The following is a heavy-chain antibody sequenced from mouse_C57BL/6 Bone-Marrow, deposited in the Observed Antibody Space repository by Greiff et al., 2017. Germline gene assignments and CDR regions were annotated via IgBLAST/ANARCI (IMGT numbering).Heavy chain of an antibody. CDR2: INPSNGGT. D-gene: IGHD1-1*01. CDR1: GYTFTSYW. J-gene: IGHJ2*01. V-gene: IGHV1-53*01. Sequence: LQPGTELVKPGASVKLSCKASGYTFTSYWMHWVKQRPGQGLEWIGNINPSNGGTNYNEKFKSKATLTVDKSSSTAYMQLSSLTSEDSAVYYCARLDYYGSSYPYYFDYWGQGTTLTVSS. CDR3: ARLDYYGSSYPYYFDY.